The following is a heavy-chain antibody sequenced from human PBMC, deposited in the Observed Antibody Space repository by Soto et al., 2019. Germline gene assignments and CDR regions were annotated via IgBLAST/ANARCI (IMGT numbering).Heavy chain of an antibody. J-gene: IGHJ6*02. Sequence: QVQLVQSGAEVKKPGASVKVSCKASGYTFTSYGISWVRQAPGQGLEWMGWISAYNGNTNYAQKLQGRVTMTTDTSTSTAYMELRSLRSDDTAVYYCARDRGYSGYDSPHSYYGMDVWGQGTTVTVSS. V-gene: IGHV1-18*04. CDR1: GYTFTSYG. D-gene: IGHD5-12*01. CDR3: ARDRGYSGYDSPHSYYGMDV. CDR2: ISAYNGNT.